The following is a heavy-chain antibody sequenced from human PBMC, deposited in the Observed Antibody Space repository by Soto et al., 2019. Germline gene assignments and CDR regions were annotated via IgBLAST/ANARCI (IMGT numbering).Heavy chain of an antibody. CDR2: IKPDESEK. CDR3: VRGGSNYAS. Sequence: EVQLVESGGGLVQPGGSLRLSCTASGFTFSDSWMTWVRQAPGKGLEWVARIKPDESEKKYADSVKGRFSISRDNAKTSMYLQMDSLRGADTAVYYCVRGGSNYASWGQGTLVTVSS. CDR1: GFTFSDSW. D-gene: IGHD4-4*01. V-gene: IGHV3-7*01. J-gene: IGHJ5*02.